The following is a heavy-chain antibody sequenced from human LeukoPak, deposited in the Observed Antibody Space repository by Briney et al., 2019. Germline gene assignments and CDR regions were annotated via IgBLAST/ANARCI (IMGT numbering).Heavy chain of an antibody. D-gene: IGHD1-1*01. CDR1: GFTFSSYG. CDR3: ARSGREKGSFDI. V-gene: IGHV3-33*01. CDR2: IWYDGSNK. J-gene: IGHJ3*02. Sequence: GGSLRLSCAASGFTFSSYGMHWVRQAPGKGLEWVAVIWYDGSNKYYADSVKGRFTISRDNSKNTLYLQMNSLRAEDTAVYYCARSGREKGSFDIWGQGTMVTVSS.